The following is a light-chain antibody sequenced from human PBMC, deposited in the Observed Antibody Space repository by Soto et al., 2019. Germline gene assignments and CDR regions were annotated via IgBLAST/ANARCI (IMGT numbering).Light chain of an antibody. Sequence: EIVLTQYPGNLSLSPGERATLSCRASQSVSGNYIAWYQQKPGQAPRLLIYGASSRATGIPDRFSGSGSGTDFTLTISRLEPEDFAVYYCQQYGTSPPWTFGQGTKVDIK. CDR1: QSVSGNY. V-gene: IGKV3-20*01. CDR3: QQYGTSPPWT. CDR2: GAS. J-gene: IGKJ1*01.